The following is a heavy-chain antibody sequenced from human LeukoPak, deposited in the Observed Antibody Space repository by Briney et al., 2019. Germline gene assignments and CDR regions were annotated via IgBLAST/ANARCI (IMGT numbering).Heavy chain of an antibody. J-gene: IGHJ4*02. Sequence: SETLSLTCTVSGGSISSYYWSWIRQPPGKGLEWIGYIYYSGSTDYNPSLKSRVTISVVTSKNQFSLKLSSVTAADTAVYYCARVDSGGWYKFPDYWGQGTLVTVSP. CDR2: IYYSGST. CDR1: GGSISSYY. CDR3: ARVDSGGWYKFPDY. V-gene: IGHV4-59*08. D-gene: IGHD6-19*01.